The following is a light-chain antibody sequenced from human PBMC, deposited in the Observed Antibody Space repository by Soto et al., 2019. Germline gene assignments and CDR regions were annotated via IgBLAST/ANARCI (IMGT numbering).Light chain of an antibody. Sequence: EIVMTQSPATLSVSPGERATLSCRASQSVSSNLAWYQQKPGQAPRLLIYGASTRATGIPARFSGSVSGTEFTLTISSLQSEDLAVYYCQQYNNWPPLTFGQGTRLEIK. V-gene: IGKV3-15*01. J-gene: IGKJ5*01. CDR3: QQYNNWPPLT. CDR1: QSVSSN. CDR2: GAS.